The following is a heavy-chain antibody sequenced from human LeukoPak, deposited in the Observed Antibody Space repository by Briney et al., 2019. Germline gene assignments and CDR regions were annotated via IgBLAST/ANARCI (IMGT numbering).Heavy chain of an antibody. Sequence: PGGSLSLSCPASGFPFSSYGMTWVRQAPGKGLEWVSSISRSSIYIYYADSVKGRFTISRDNAKNSLFLQMDSLTVEDTAIYYCARDFYDGFALDYWGQGIPVTVSS. CDR2: ISRSSIYI. D-gene: IGHD2/OR15-2a*01. J-gene: IGHJ4*02. V-gene: IGHV3-21*01. CDR3: ARDFYDGFALDY. CDR1: GFPFSSYG.